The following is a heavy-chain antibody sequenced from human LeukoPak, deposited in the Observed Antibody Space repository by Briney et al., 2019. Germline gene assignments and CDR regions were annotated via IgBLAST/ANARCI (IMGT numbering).Heavy chain of an antibody. Sequence: GGSLRLSCAASGFTFSSCAMHWVRQAPGKGLEWVAVIWFDGSNTYYADSVKGRFTISRDNAKNTLYLQMNSLRAEDTAVYYCARTLEMARAFDSWGQGTLVTVSS. CDR3: ARTLEMARAFDS. D-gene: IGHD5-24*01. J-gene: IGHJ4*02. CDR2: IWFDGSNT. V-gene: IGHV3-33*03. CDR1: GFTFSSCA.